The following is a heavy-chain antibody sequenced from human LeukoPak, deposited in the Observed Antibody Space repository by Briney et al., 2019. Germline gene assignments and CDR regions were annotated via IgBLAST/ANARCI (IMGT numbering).Heavy chain of an antibody. CDR1: GFTISSYA. V-gene: IGHV3-23*01. CDR3: AKEPDYGDYFDY. D-gene: IGHD4-17*01. CDR2: ISGSGGST. Sequence: GGSLRLSCAASGFTISSYAMSWVRQAPGKGLEWVSAISGSGGSTYYADSVKGRFTISRDNSKNTLYLQMNSLRAEDTAVYYWAKEPDYGDYFDYWGQGTLVTVSS. J-gene: IGHJ4*02.